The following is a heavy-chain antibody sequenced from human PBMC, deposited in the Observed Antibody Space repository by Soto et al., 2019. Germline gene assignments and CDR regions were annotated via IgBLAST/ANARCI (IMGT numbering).Heavy chain of an antibody. J-gene: IGHJ6*03. V-gene: IGHV3-64*01. CDR1: GFTLSGYA. CDR2: ISGNGVGT. CDR3: ARRARPDFYYMDV. D-gene: IGHD6-6*01. Sequence: SGGSLRLSCAASGFTLSGYAMDWVRQAPGKGLEYVSGISGNGVGTYYANSVQGRFTISRDNSKNTVYLQMGSLRSEYMAVYYCARRARPDFYYMDVWGKGTTVTVSS.